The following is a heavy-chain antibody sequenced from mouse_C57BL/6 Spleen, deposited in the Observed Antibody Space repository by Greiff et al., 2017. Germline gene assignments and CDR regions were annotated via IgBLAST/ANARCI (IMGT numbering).Heavy chain of an antibody. Sequence: EVKLMESGAELVRPGVSVKLSCTASGFNIKDYYMHWVKQRPEQGLEWIGSIVPEDGDTEYAPKFQGKATMTVDTSSNTADLQLSSRTSEDPAVYCCTTHDEYEDAFAYWGQGTLVTVSA. D-gene: IGHD2-4*01. CDR2: IVPEDGDT. J-gene: IGHJ3*01. CDR3: TTHDEYEDAFAY. CDR1: GFNIKDYY. V-gene: IGHV14-1*01.